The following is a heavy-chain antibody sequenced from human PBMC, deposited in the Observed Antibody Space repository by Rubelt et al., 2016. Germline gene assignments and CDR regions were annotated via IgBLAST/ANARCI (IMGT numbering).Heavy chain of an antibody. CDR2: IYFTGTT. Sequence: QLQLQESGPGLVKPSETLSLSCTVSGGSISSYYWSWVRQPPGKGLEWIGYIYFTGTTNYNPSLKSRVAMSVDTSKNQFSLERSLWAAADTAVYYCAGWKGGSSTIDYWGRGTLVTVSS. D-gene: IGHD2-2*01. V-gene: IGHV4-59*08. CDR1: GGSISSYY. J-gene: IGHJ4*02. CDR3: AGWKGGSSTIDY.